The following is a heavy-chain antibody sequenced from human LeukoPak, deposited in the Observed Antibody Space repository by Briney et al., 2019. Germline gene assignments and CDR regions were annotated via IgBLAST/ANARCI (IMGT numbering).Heavy chain of an antibody. V-gene: IGHV4-34*01. D-gene: IGHD3-10*01. CDR1: GGSFSGYY. Sequence: SETLSLTCAVYGGSFSGYYWSWIRQPPGKGLEWIGEINHSGSTNYNPSLKSRVTISVDTSKNQFSLKLSSVTAAGTAVYYCARASKLPWFGEWWFDPWGQGTLVTVSS. CDR3: ARASKLPWFGEWWFDP. J-gene: IGHJ5*02. CDR2: INHSGST.